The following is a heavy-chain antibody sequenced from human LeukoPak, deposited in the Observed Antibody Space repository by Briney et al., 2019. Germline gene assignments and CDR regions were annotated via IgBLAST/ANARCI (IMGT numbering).Heavy chain of an antibody. V-gene: IGHV3-23*01. Sequence: PGGSLRLSCAASGFTFSNYAMSWVRQAPGKGLEWISCISGTGGNTYYTDSVKGRFTISRDNSKNTLYLQMNSLRAEDTALYYCAKDLIVLRYFDRPEYYFDYWGQGTLVTVSS. J-gene: IGHJ4*02. CDR2: ISGTGGNT. D-gene: IGHD3-9*01. CDR1: GFTFSNYA. CDR3: AKDLIVLRYFDRPEYYFDY.